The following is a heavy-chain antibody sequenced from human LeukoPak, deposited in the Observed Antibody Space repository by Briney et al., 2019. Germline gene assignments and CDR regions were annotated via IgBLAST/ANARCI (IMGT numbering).Heavy chain of an antibody. D-gene: IGHD2-15*01. CDR1: GFIFSSYA. CDR3: ARDRRQTLPD. V-gene: IGHV3-48*01. CDR2: ISGSGDTI. Sequence: GGSLRLSCAASGFIFSSYAINWVRQAPGKGLEWVSYISGSGDTIYYADSVKGRFTVSRDNAKNSLYLQMSSLRADDTALYYCARDRRQTLPDWGQGTLVTVSS. J-gene: IGHJ4*02.